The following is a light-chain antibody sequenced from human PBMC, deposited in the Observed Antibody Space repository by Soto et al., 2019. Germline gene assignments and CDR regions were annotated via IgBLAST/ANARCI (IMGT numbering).Light chain of an antibody. CDR3: SSYTSSSTLWV. CDR2: EVS. CDR1: SSDVGGYNY. J-gene: IGLJ3*02. Sequence: QSVLTQPASVSGSPGQSITISCTGTSSDVGGYNYVSWYQQHPGKAPKLMIFEVSNRPSGVSNRFSGSKSGITASLTISGLQAEDEADYYCSSYTSSSTLWVFGGGTKLTVL. V-gene: IGLV2-14*01.